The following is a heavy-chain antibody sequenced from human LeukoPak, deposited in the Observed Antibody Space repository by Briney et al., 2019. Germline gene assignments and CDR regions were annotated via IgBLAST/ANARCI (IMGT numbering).Heavy chain of an antibody. D-gene: IGHD6-13*01. J-gene: IGHJ4*02. V-gene: IGHV1-24*01. CDR2: FDPEDGET. Sequence: EASVKVSCKVSGYTLTELSTHWVRQAPGKGLEWMGGFDPEDGETIYAQKFQGRVTMTEDTSTDTAYMELSSLRSEDTAVYYCATARPRIAAAGKGYFDYWGQGTLVTVSS. CDR1: GYTLTELS. CDR3: ATARPRIAAAGKGYFDY.